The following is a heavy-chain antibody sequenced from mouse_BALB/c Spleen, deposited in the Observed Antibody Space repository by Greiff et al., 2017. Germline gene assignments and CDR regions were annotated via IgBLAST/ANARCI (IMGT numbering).Heavy chain of an antibody. CDR2: IWGDGST. D-gene: IGHD2-4*01. J-gene: IGHJ4*01. V-gene: IGHV2-6-7*01. CDR3: AREPTMITTGFYAMDY. Sequence: VMLVESGPGLVAPSQSLSITCTVSGFSLTGYGVNWVRQPPGKGLEWLGMIWGDGSTDYNSALKSRLSISKDNSKSQVFLKMNSLQTDDTARYYCAREPTMITTGFYAMDYWGQGTSVTVSS. CDR1: GFSLTGYG.